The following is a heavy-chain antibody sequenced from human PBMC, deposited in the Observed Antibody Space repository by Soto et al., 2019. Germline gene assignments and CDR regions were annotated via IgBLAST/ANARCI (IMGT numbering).Heavy chain of an antibody. Sequence: QMQLVQSGPEVKKPGTSVKVSCKASGFTFTSSAVQWVRQARGQRLERIGWIVVGSGNTNYAQKFQERVTITRDMSTSTDYMELSSLSSEDTAVYYCGADPIAAAVDPFDPWGQGTLVTVSS. CDR3: GADPIAAAVDPFDP. V-gene: IGHV1-58*01. CDR1: GFTFTSSA. D-gene: IGHD6-13*01. CDR2: IVVGSGNT. J-gene: IGHJ5*02.